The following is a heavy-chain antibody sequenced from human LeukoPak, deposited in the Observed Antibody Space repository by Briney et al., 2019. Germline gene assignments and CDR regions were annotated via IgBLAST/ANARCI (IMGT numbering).Heavy chain of an antibody. Sequence: SVKVSCKASGFTFTTSAVQWVRQARGQRLEWIGRIVVGSGNTDHAQKFQGRLTIARDISTSTAYMELSSLTSDDTAVYYCAAVPNANAWYWDDAFDIWGQGTMVTVSS. CDR3: AAVPNANAWYWDDAFDI. CDR2: IVVGSGNT. V-gene: IGHV1-58*01. D-gene: IGHD2-8*02. CDR1: GFTFTTSA. J-gene: IGHJ3*02.